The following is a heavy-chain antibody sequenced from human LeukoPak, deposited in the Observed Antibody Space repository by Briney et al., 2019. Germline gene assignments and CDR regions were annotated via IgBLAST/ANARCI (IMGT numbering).Heavy chain of an antibody. CDR1: GFTFSNYV. J-gene: IGHJ4*02. CDR2: ISGSGGRT. Sequence: PGGSLRLSCAASGFTFSNYVMSWVRQAPGKGLEWVSTISGSGGRTLYADAVKGRFTTSRDNSKNTLYVQMNSLRAEDTAVYYCAKNWGYCSGDSCYFDYWGQGTLVTVSS. CDR3: AKNWGYCSGDSCYFDY. D-gene: IGHD2-15*01. V-gene: IGHV3-23*01.